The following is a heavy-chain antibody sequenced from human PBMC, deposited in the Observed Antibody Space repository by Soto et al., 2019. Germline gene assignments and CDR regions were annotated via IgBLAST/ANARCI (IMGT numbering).Heavy chain of an antibody. Sequence: GGSLRLSCAASGFTFSSYSMNWVRQAPGKGLEWVSSISSSSSYIYYADSVKGRFTISRDNAKNSLYLQMNSLRAEDTAVYYCARPTDGSGSHDAFDIWGQGTMVTVSS. CDR2: ISSSSSYI. V-gene: IGHV3-21*01. J-gene: IGHJ3*02. CDR1: GFTFSSYS. D-gene: IGHD3-10*01. CDR3: ARPTDGSGSHDAFDI.